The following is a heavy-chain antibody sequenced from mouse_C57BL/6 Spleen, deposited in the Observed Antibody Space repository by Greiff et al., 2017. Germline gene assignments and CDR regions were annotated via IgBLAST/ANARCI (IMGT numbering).Heavy chain of an antibody. V-gene: IGHV1-9*01. J-gene: IGHJ2*01. CDR1: GYTFTGYW. D-gene: IGHD1-1*01. CDR3: ARRGFYYGSSYVGWYFDY. Sequence: VQLQQSGAELMKPGASVKLSCKATGYTFTGYWIEWVKQRPGHGLEWIGEILPGSGSTNYNEKFKGKATFTADTSSNTAYMQLSSLTTEDSAIYYCARRGFYYGSSYVGWYFDYWGQGTTLTVSS. CDR2: ILPGSGST.